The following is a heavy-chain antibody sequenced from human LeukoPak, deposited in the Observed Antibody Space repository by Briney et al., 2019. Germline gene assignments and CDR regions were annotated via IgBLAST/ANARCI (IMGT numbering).Heavy chain of an antibody. V-gene: IGHV3-30-3*01. Sequence: GGSLRLSCAASGFAFSSYDMHWVRQAPGKGLEWVTIISYDGSNEYYADSVKGRFTISRDNSKSTLYLQMNSLRTEDTAVYYCAKDRTDDYDVNLDYWGQGTLVTVSS. CDR2: ISYDGSNE. CDR3: AKDRTDDYDVNLDY. CDR1: GFAFSSYD. J-gene: IGHJ4*02. D-gene: IGHD5-12*01.